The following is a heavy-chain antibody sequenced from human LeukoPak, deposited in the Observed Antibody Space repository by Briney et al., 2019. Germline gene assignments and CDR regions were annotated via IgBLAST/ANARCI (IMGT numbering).Heavy chain of an antibody. CDR1: GFTFTRFN. CDR3: ARSSGTYHFDY. Sequence: PGGSLRLSCAASGFTFTRFNMNWVRQAPGKGLELVSSITTSGTYIYYADSVKGRFTISRDNAKNSLFLQVNSLRAEDTAVYYCARSSGTYHFDYWGQGTLVTASS. CDR2: ITTSGTYI. D-gene: IGHD1-26*01. J-gene: IGHJ4*02. V-gene: IGHV3-21*01.